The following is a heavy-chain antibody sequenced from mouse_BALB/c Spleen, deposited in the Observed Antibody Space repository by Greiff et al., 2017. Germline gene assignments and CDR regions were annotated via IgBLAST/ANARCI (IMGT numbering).Heavy chain of an antibody. CDR1: GYTFTSYW. Sequence: QVQLQQSGAELAKPGASVKMSCKASGYTFTSYWMHWVKQRPGQGLEWIGYINPSTGYTEYNQKFKDKATLTADKSSSTAYMQLSSLTSEDSAVYYCARSGNSLLRLRYAMDYWGQGTSVTVSS. V-gene: IGHV1-7*01. CDR2: INPSTGYT. D-gene: IGHD1-2*01. CDR3: ARSGNSLLRLRYAMDY. J-gene: IGHJ4*01.